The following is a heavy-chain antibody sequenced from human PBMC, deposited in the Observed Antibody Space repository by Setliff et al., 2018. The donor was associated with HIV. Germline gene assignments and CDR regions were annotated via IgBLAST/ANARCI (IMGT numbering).Heavy chain of an antibody. D-gene: IGHD2-8*01. Sequence: TLSLTCAVSGGSISSSHWWNWVRQPPGKGLEWIGEIHHSESTNYNPSLKSRVTISVDKSKNHFSLKLSSVTAADTAVYYCASQVPSMLGRSLGYWGQGTLVTVSS. V-gene: IGHV4-4*02. J-gene: IGHJ4*02. CDR2: IHHSEST. CDR3: ASQVPSMLGRSLGY. CDR1: GGSISSSHW.